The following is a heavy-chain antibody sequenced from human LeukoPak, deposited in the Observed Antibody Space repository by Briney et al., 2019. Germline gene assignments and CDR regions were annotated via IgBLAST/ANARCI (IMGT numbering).Heavy chain of an antibody. CDR3: ARSPNATPKLWAFDI. CDR1: GGSISSDY. CDR2: IYDSGST. V-gene: IGHV4-4*09. Sequence: SETLSLTCTVSGGSISSDYCSWIRQPPGRGLEWIGYIYDSGSTNYNPSLKSRVTILVDTSKNQFSLKLSSVTAADTAVYYCARSPNATPKLWAFDIRGQGTVVTVSS. D-gene: IGHD1-1*01. J-gene: IGHJ3*02.